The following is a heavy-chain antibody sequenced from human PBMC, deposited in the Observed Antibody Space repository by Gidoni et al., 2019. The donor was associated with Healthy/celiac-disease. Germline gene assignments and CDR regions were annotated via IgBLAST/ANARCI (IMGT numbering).Heavy chain of an antibody. D-gene: IGHD1-26*01. CDR1: GGSISSYY. Sequence: QVQLQESGPGLVKPSETLSLTCTVSGGSISSYYWSWIRQPPGKGLEWIGYIYYSGSTNYNPSLKSRVTISVDTSKNQFSLKLSSVTAADTAVYYCARRDSFDSGSYQGFAFDIWGQGTMVTVSS. CDR2: IYYSGST. V-gene: IGHV4-59*08. CDR3: ARRDSFDSGSYQGFAFDI. J-gene: IGHJ3*02.